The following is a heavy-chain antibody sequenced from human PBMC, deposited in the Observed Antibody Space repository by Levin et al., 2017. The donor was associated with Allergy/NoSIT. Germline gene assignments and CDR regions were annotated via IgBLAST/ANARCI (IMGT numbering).Heavy chain of an antibody. CDR2: IKQDGSEK. CDR3: ARDRYYDFWSGLR. CDR1: GFTFSSFW. J-gene: IGHJ4*02. Sequence: SCAASGFTFSSFWMNWVRQAPGKGLEWVATIKQDGSEKYYVDSVKGRFTISRDNAKTSLYLQMNSLSAEDTGIYYCARDRYYDFWSGLRWGQGTLVTVSS. V-gene: IGHV3-7*01. D-gene: IGHD3-3*01.